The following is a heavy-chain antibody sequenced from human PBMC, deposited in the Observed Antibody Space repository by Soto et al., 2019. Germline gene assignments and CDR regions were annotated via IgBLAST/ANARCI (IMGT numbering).Heavy chain of an antibody. CDR3: AREGGESSDGLYYFDS. Sequence: PSETLSLTCTVSGGSTSSDNYWSWIRQPPGKGLEWIGHIYYSGNTDYNPSLKSRLAISIDTSKNQFSLKLSSVTAADTAVYFCAREGGESSDGLYYFDSWGQRSLVTVSS. J-gene: IGHJ4*02. D-gene: IGHD3-16*01. CDR2: IYYSGNT. CDR1: GGSTSSDNY. V-gene: IGHV4-30-4*01.